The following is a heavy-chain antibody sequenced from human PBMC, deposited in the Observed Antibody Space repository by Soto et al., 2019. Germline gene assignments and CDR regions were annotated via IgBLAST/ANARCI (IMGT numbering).Heavy chain of an antibody. CDR1: GGSFSGYY. J-gene: IGHJ2*01. Sequence: PSETLSLTCAVYGGSFSGYYWSWIRQPPGKGLEWIGEINHSGSTNYNPSLKSRVTISVDTSKNQFSLKLSSVTAADTAVYYCARGNTKRPSGAYWYFDLWGRGTLVTVSS. CDR3: ARGNTKRPSGAYWYFDL. D-gene: IGHD1-1*01. V-gene: IGHV4-34*01. CDR2: INHSGST.